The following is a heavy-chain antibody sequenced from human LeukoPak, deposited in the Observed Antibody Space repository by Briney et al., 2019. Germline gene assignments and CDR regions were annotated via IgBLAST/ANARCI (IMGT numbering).Heavy chain of an antibody. V-gene: IGHV1-3*01. CDR3: ARGLAYCGGDCYSPFDY. CDR2: INAGNGNT. D-gene: IGHD2-21*02. Sequence: VASVKVSCKASGYTFISYAMHWVRQAPGQRLEWMGGINAGNGNTKYSQKFQGRVTITRDTSASTAYMELSSLRSEDTAVYYCARGLAYCGGDCYSPFDYWGQGTLVTVSS. CDR1: GYTFISYA. J-gene: IGHJ4*02.